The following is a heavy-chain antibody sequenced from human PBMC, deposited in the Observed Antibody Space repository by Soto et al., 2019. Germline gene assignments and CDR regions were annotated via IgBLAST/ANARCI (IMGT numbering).Heavy chain of an antibody. CDR3: ARALKILRYFDWSIDY. CDR1: GYTFTRYA. CDR2: INAGNGNT. D-gene: IGHD3-9*01. V-gene: IGHV1-3*01. J-gene: IGHJ4*02. Sequence: QVQLVQSGAEVKKPGASVQVSCKASGYTFTRYAMHWVRQAPGQRLEWMGWINAGNGNTKYSQKFQGRVTITRDKPASTAYMKLRSLRSDDTAVYYCARALKILRYFDWSIDYWGQGTLVTVAP.